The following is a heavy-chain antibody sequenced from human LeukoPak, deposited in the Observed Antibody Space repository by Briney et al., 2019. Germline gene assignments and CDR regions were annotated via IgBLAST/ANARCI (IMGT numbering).Heavy chain of an antibody. CDR3: ARHLYRAFDY. J-gene: IGHJ4*02. V-gene: IGHV3-48*02. D-gene: IGHD1-26*01. CDR1: GFTFSTFS. Sequence: GSLRLSCAASGFTFSTFSMNWVRQARVKGLEWVSYISSSSSSIYYADSVKGRFTISRDSAKNSLYLQMNGLRDEDTAVYYCARHLYRAFDYWGQGTLVTVSS. CDR2: ISSSSSSI.